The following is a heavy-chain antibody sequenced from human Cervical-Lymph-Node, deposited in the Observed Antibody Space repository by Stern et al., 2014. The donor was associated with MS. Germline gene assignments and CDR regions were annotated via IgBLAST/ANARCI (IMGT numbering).Heavy chain of an antibody. CDR2: IIPLFGTT. Sequence: VQLVQSGAEVKKPGSSVKVSCMASGGTFSSYDINWVRQAPGQGLEWMGRIIPLFGTTDYAQKFQGRVTISADEATSTVYMELRGLTSEDTAIYYCARPLAGGSSSWFYWGQGSLLTVSS. D-gene: IGHD6-13*01. J-gene: IGHJ4*02. CDR3: ARPLAGGSSSWFY. CDR1: GGTFSSYD. V-gene: IGHV1-69*15.